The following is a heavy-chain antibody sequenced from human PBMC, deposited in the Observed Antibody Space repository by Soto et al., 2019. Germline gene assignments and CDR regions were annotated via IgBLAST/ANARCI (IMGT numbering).Heavy chain of an antibody. CDR2: FDPEDGET. J-gene: IGHJ2*01. CDR1: GYTLTELS. V-gene: IGHV1-24*01. Sequence: ASVKVSCKVSGYTLTELSMHWVRQAPGKGLEWMGGFDPEDGETIYAQKFQGRVTMTEDTSTDTAYMELSSLRSEDTAVYYCATAVSKMGLTGDQKSPGLFWYFDLWGRGTLVTVSS. D-gene: IGHD7-27*01. CDR3: ATAVSKMGLTGDQKSPGLFWYFDL.